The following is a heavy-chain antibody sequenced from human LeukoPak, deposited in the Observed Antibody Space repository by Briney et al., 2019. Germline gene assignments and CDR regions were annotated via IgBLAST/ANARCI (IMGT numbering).Heavy chain of an antibody. D-gene: IGHD6-19*01. Sequence: GGSLRLSCAASGFTFSNYALSWVRQAPGKGLEWVSTISGDGDSTYYAASVKGRFTISRDNSKNTMFLHMNSLRAEDTALYYCAKRYGSSGFNWFDPWGQGTLVTVSS. CDR1: GFTFSNYA. J-gene: IGHJ5*02. CDR2: ISGDGDST. V-gene: IGHV3-23*01. CDR3: AKRYGSSGFNWFDP.